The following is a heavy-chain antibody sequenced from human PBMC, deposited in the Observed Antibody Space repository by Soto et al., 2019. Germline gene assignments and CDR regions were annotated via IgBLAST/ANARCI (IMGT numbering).Heavy chain of an antibody. V-gene: IGHV1-18*04. CDR2: ISAYNGNT. Sequence: GASVKVSCKASGYTFTSYGISWVRQAPGQGLEWMGWISAYNGNTNYAQKLQGRVTMTTDTSTSTAYMELRSLRSDDTAVYYCARDYAWNSRNYYYGMDVWGQGTTVTVSS. CDR1: GYTFTSYG. J-gene: IGHJ6*02. D-gene: IGHD1-7*01. CDR3: ARDYAWNSRNYYYGMDV.